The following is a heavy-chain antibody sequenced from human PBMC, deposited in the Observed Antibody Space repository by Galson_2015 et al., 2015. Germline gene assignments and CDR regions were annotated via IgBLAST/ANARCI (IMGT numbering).Heavy chain of an antibody. CDR2: IFHSGRT. CDR3: ARTWYNDFWGDHSLGLDY. D-gene: IGHD3-3*01. CDR1: GYSVSSDYY. J-gene: IGHJ4*02. Sequence: SETLSLTCDVSGYSVSSDYYWGWIRQPPGKGLQWIGNIFHSGRTYYNPSLKSRVTISVDTSNNQFSLRLSSVTAADTAVYYCARTWYNDFWGDHSLGLDYWGRGTLVIVSS. V-gene: IGHV4-38-2*01.